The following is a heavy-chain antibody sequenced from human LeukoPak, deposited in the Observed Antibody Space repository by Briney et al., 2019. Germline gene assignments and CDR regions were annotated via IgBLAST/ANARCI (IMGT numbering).Heavy chain of an antibody. CDR2: ISSRGST. D-gene: IGHD6-6*01. V-gene: IGHV4-39*07. J-gene: IGHJ6*03. Sequence: SETLSLTCTVSGGSFTSNTYSWAWIRQPPGKGLEWIGSISSRGSTDYNPSLKSRVTISVDTSENQFSLKLSSVTAADTAVYYCARVGVLYYYYYMDVWGKGTTVTVSS. CDR1: GGSFTSNTYS. CDR3: ARVGVLYYYYYMDV.